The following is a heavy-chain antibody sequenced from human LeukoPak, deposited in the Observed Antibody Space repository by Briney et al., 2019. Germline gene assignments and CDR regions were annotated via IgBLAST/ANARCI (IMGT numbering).Heavy chain of an antibody. CDR1: GFTFSSSW. CDR3: ARESEGGTGTSCPDY. J-gene: IGHJ4*02. Sequence: GGSLRLSCAASGFTFSSSWMHWVCQAPEKGLEWVADIKCDGSEKYYVDSVKGRFAISRDNSKSTLYLQVNSLRVEDTALYYCARESEGGTGTSCPDYWGQGTLVTVSS. CDR2: IKCDGSEK. V-gene: IGHV3-52*01. D-gene: IGHD2-2*01.